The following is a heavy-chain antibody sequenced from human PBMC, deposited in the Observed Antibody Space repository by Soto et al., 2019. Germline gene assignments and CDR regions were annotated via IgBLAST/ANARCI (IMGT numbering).Heavy chain of an antibody. J-gene: IGHJ4*02. Sequence: GESLKISCKASGYSFSTYWIAWVRQRPGKGLDWMGIIYPGDSDTSDSPSFQGQVTIPVDNSIDTAYLEWTTLRASDSAMYYCARHSLATQPGDYWGQGTRVTVSS. V-gene: IGHV5-51*01. CDR1: GYSFSTYW. D-gene: IGHD5-12*01. CDR2: IYPGDSDT. CDR3: ARHSLATQPGDY.